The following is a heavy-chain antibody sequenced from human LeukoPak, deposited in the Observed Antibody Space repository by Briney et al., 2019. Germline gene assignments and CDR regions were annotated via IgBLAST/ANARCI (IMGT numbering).Heavy chain of an antibody. CDR1: GFTFSDYW. Sequence: GGSLRLSCAASGFTFSDYWMHWARQAPGKGLEWVARIYSDVRRIKYADSVKGRFTISRDNAKNTLYLQMNALRVEDTAVYYCATSPVISRDWGQGTQVTVSS. CDR2: IYSDVRRI. V-gene: IGHV3-74*03. CDR3: ATSPVISRD. J-gene: IGHJ4*02. D-gene: IGHD2-21*01.